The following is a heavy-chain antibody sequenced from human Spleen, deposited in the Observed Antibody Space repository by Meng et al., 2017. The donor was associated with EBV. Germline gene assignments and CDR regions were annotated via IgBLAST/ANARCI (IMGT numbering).Heavy chain of an antibody. CDR3: ARGTSRPSMYYFDY. D-gene: IGHD6-13*01. Sequence: VQLQDAGPGLVKPSGTLSLTCGVSGGSISSSNWWGWVRQPPGKGLEWIGEIYESGSTNYNPSLESRVTVSIDKSKNQFSLKLSSVTAADTAVYYCARGTSRPSMYYFDYWGQGTLVSLL. CDR1: GGSISSSNW. J-gene: IGHJ4*02. CDR2: IYESGST. V-gene: IGHV4-4*02.